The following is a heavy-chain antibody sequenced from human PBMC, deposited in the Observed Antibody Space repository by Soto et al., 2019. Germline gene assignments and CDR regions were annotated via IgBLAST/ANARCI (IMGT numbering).Heavy chain of an antibody. CDR1: GYSFTSYW. D-gene: IGHD1-20*01. V-gene: IGHV5-51*01. Sequence: PGESLKISCKGSGYSFTSYWIGWVRQMPGKGLEWMGIIYPGDSDTRYSPSFQGQVTISADKSTSTAYLQWSSLKASDTAMYYCARVVTGTAGYYYYMDVWGKGTTVTVSS. CDR2: IYPGDSDT. J-gene: IGHJ6*03. CDR3: ARVVTGTAGYYYYMDV.